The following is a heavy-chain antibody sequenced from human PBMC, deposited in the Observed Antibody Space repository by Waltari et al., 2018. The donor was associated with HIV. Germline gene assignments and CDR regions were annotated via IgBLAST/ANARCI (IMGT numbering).Heavy chain of an antibody. J-gene: IGHJ4*02. CDR2: IKQDESEK. D-gene: IGHD3-22*01. CDR1: EFTFNNYW. V-gene: IGHV3-7*01. Sequence: EVQLVESGGGLVQPGGSLRLSCAASEFTFNNYWLTWVGQAPGKGLEWVANIKQDESEKYYVVSVKGRFTISRDNAKNSLFLQMNSLRAEDTAVYYCAREALYDSSGYYFDYWGQGTLVTVSS. CDR3: AREALYDSSGYYFDY.